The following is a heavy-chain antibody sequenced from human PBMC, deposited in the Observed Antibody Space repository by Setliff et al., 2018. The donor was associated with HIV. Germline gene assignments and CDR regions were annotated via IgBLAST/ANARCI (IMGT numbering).Heavy chain of an antibody. CDR3: AREFNYDSSGYYPRFGYFDY. V-gene: IGHV4-38-2*02. J-gene: IGHJ4*02. CDR1: GYSLSSDYY. CDR2: IYHSGST. D-gene: IGHD3-22*01. Sequence: SETLSLTCAVSGYSLSSDYYWGWIRQPPGKGLEWIASIYHSGSTYYNPSLKSRVIISVDTSKNQFFLKVTSVTAADTAVYYCAREFNYDSSGYYPRFGYFDYWGQGTLVTVSS.